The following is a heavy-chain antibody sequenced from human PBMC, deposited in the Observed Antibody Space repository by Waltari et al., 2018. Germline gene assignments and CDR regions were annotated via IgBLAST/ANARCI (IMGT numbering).Heavy chain of an antibody. V-gene: IGHV3-53*01. CDR3: ARGHTISGGDYMDV. CDR2: IYTVGST. J-gene: IGHJ6*03. CDR1: GFTVSHNY. D-gene: IGHD3-3*01. Sequence: EVQLVESGGGLIQPGGSLRLSCAVSGFTVSHNYMSWVRQAPGKGLEWVSVIYTVGSTFYADSVRGRFTISRDKSMNTLFLQMNSLRGEDTAVYYCARGHTISGGDYMDVWGKGTTVIVSS.